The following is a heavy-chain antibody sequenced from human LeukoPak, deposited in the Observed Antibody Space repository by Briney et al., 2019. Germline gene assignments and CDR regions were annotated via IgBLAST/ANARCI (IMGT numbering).Heavy chain of an antibody. CDR2: IWYDGSNK. Sequence: GGSLRLSCAASGFNFFTYGMHCVRQAPGKGLEWVAVIWYDGSNKYYADSVKGRFTISRDNSKNTLYLQMNSLRAEDTAVYYCARGRGYDSGTYNYAFSDYWGQGTLVTVSS. CDR1: GFNFFTYG. CDR3: ARGRGYDSGTYNYAFSDY. V-gene: IGHV3-33*01. J-gene: IGHJ4*02. D-gene: IGHD3-22*01.